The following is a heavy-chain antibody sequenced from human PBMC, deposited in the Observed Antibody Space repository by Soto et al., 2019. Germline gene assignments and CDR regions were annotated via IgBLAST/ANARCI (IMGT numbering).Heavy chain of an antibody. V-gene: IGHV3-48*03. CDR2: ISSTGSNI. CDR1: GFTFSNYE. D-gene: IGHD1-26*01. Sequence: EVQLVESGGGLVQPGGSLRLSCAASGFTFSNYEMNWVRQAPGKGLEWVSYISSTGSNIYYADSVKGRFTISRDNAKKSLYLQMNSLRAGDTAMYYCAKAVSGSIRYFDYWGQGTLVTVSS. CDR3: AKAVSGSIRYFDY. J-gene: IGHJ4*02.